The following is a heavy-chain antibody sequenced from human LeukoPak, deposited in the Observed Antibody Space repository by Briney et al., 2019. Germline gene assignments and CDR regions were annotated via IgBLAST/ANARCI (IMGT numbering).Heavy chain of an antibody. Sequence: SGPTLVKPTQTLTLTCTFSGFSLSTSGVGVGWIRQPSGKALEWLALIYWNDDKRYSPSLKSRLTITKDTSKNQVVLTMTNMDPVDTATYYCAHGLKGSIAARRADYFDYWGQGTLVTVSS. CDR3: AHGLKGSIAARRADYFDY. V-gene: IGHV2-5*01. CDR1: GFSLSTSGVG. J-gene: IGHJ4*02. CDR2: IYWNDDK. D-gene: IGHD6-6*01.